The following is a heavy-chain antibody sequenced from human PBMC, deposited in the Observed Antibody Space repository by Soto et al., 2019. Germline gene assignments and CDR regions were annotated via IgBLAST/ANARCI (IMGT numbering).Heavy chain of an antibody. J-gene: IGHJ6*02. Sequence: ASVKVSCKASGYTFTGYYMHWVRQAPGQGLEWMGWINPNSGGTNYAQKFQGWVTMTRDTSISTAYMELSRLRSDDTAVYYCARTSAAGKNYYGMAVWGQGTTVTVSS. CDR3: ARTSAAGKNYYGMAV. D-gene: IGHD6-13*01. CDR2: INPNSGGT. CDR1: GYTFTGYY. V-gene: IGHV1-2*04.